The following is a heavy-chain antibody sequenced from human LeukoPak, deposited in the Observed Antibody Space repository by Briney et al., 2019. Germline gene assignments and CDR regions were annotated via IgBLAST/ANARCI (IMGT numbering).Heavy chain of an antibody. Sequence: SETLSLTCAVYGGSFSGYYWSWIRQPPGKGLEWIGEINHSGSTNYNPSLKSRVTISVDTSKNQFSLKLSSVTAADTAVYYCARVHPFGYYGSGVLWFDPWGQGTLVTVSS. V-gene: IGHV4-34*01. CDR3: ARVHPFGYYGSGVLWFDP. CDR1: GGSFSGYY. D-gene: IGHD3-10*01. CDR2: INHSGST. J-gene: IGHJ5*02.